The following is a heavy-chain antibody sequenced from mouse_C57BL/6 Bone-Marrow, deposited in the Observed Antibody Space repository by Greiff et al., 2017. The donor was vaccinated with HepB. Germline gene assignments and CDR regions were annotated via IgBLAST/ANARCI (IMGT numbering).Heavy chain of an antibody. CDR2: IYPGSGNT. CDR3: ARERERENAMDY. V-gene: IGHV1-76*01. Sequence: QVQLQQSGAELVRPGASVKLSCKASGYTFTDYYINWVKQRPGQGLEWIARIYPGSGNTYYNEKFKGKATLTAEKSSSTAYMQLSSLTSEDSAVYFCARERERENAMDYWGQGTSVTVSS. J-gene: IGHJ4*01. CDR1: GYTFTDYY.